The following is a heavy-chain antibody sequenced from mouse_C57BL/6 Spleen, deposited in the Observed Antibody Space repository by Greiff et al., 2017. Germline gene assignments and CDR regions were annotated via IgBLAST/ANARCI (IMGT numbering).Heavy chain of an antibody. J-gene: IGHJ4*01. V-gene: IGHV1-69*01. CDR2: IDPSDSYT. D-gene: IGHD2-3*01. Sequence: QVQLQQPGAELVMPGASVKLSCKASGYTFTSYWMHWVKQRPGQGLEWIGEIDPSDSYTNYNQKFKGKATLTVDKSSSTAYRQLSSLTSEDSAVYYCARGMLLHAMGYWGQGASVTVST. CDR1: GYTFTSYW. CDR3: ARGMLLHAMGY.